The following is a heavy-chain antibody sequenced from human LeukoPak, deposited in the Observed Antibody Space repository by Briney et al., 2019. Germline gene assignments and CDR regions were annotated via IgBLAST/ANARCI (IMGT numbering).Heavy chain of an antibody. Sequence: KXRXGIAEINHSGSTNYNPSLKRRVTISVDTSKNQFSLKLSSVTAADTAVYYCARKTGTRQGFDYWGQGTLVTVSS. CDR2: INHSGST. J-gene: IGHJ4*02. D-gene: IGHD1-7*01. CDR3: ARKTGTRQGFDY. V-gene: IGHV4-34*01.